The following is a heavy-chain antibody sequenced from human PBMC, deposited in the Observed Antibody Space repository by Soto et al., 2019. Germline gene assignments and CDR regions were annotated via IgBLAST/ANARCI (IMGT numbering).Heavy chain of an antibody. Sequence: QVQLVESGGGVVQPGRSLRLSCAASGFTFSSYGMHWVRQAPGKGLEWVAVIWYDASNKYYADSVKGRFTISRDNSKNPLYVQMNRRRAEDTAVYYCARDCAGYSSGWYQRGGFDYWGQGTLVTVSS. CDR3: ARDCAGYSSGWYQRGGFDY. V-gene: IGHV3-33*01. D-gene: IGHD6-19*01. J-gene: IGHJ4*02. CDR2: IWYDASNK. CDR1: GFTFSSYG.